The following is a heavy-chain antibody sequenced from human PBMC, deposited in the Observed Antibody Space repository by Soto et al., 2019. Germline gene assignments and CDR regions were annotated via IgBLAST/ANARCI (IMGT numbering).Heavy chain of an antibody. CDR2: IIPIFGTA. J-gene: IGHJ4*02. CDR1: GGTFSSYA. Sequence: SVKVSCKASGGTFSSYAISWVRQAPGQGLEWMGGIIPIFGTANYAQKFQGRVTITADESTSTAYMELSSLRSEDTAVYYCARSRSDGGSYPIPDYWGQGTLVTVSS. D-gene: IGHD1-26*01. CDR3: ARSRSDGGSYPIPDY. V-gene: IGHV1-69*13.